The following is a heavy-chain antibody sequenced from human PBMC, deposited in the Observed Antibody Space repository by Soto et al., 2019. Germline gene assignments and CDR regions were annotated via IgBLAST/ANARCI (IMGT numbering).Heavy chain of an antibody. CDR2: IYYSGST. Sequence: SETLSLTCAVSGDSVSSGTYYWSWIRQPPGKGLEWIGYIYYSGSTNYNPSLESRVTISVDTSKNQFSLKLSSVTAADTVVYYCARWWDYYDSSGYDYWGQGTLVTAPQ. J-gene: IGHJ4*02. V-gene: IGHV4-61*01. CDR1: GDSVSSGTYY. CDR3: ARWWDYYDSSGYDY. D-gene: IGHD3-22*01.